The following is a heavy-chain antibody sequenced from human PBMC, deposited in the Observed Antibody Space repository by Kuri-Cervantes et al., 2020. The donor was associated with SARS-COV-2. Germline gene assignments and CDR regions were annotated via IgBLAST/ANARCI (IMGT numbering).Heavy chain of an antibody. CDR2: INSDGSST. Sequence: GKSLKISCAASGFTFSSYSMNWVRQAPGKGLVWVSRINSDGSSTSYADSVKGRFTISRDNAKNSLYLQMNSLRAEDTAVYYCARDLLNYYDSSGYGYWGQGTLVTVSS. J-gene: IGHJ4*02. V-gene: IGHV3-74*01. CDR1: GFTFSSYS. D-gene: IGHD3-22*01. CDR3: ARDLLNYYDSSGYGY.